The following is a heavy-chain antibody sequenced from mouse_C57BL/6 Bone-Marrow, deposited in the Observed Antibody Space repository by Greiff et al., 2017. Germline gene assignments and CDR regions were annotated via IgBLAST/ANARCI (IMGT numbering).Heavy chain of an antibody. J-gene: IGHJ2*01. CDR1: GYTFTSYW. CDR3: AIRGTTVFPYYFDY. D-gene: IGHD1-1*01. V-gene: IGHV1-64*01. Sequence: VQLQQPGAELVKPGASVKLSCKASGYTFTSYWMHWVKQRPGQGLEWIGMIHPNSGSTNYNEKFKSKATLTVDKSSSTDYMQLSSLTSEDSAVYYCAIRGTTVFPYYFDYWGKGTTLTVSS. CDR2: IHPNSGST.